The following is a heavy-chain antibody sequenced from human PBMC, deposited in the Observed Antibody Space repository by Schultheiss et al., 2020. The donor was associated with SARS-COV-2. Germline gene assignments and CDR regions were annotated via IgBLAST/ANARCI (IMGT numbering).Heavy chain of an antibody. CDR3: ARAGEGRYYYYGMDV. Sequence: GGSLRLSCAASGFTFSNAWMSWVRQAPGKGLEWVSGISWNSGSIGYADSVKGRFTISRDNAKNTLYLQMNSLRAEDTAVYYCARAGEGRYYYYGMDVWGQGTTVTVSS. D-gene: IGHD3-16*01. V-gene: IGHV3-74*01. CDR1: GFTFSNAW. J-gene: IGHJ6*02. CDR2: ISWNSGSI.